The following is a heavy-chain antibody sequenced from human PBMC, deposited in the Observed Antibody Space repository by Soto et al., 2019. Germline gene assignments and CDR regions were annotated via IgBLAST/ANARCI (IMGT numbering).Heavy chain of an antibody. CDR2: IDPGDTYA. V-gene: IGHV5-10-1*01. D-gene: IGHD2-2*01. Sequence: GESLKITCTGFGYTFTTFWISWVRQMPGKGLEWMGRIDPGDTYATYSPAFQGHVTISADKATSTAYLQWSSLKASDTAMYFCARIYCTTTTCDSWFDPWGQGTLVTVSS. J-gene: IGHJ5*02. CDR1: GYTFTTFW. CDR3: ARIYCTTTTCDSWFDP.